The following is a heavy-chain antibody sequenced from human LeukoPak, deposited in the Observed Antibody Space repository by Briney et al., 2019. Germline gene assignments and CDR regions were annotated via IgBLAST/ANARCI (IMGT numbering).Heavy chain of an antibody. CDR1: DYTFTSYG. Sequence: ASVKVSCKASDYTFTSYGISWVRQAPGQGLEWMGWISAYNGNTNYAQKLQGRVTMTTDTSTSTAYMELRSLRSDDTAVYYCAREGGNYYDSSGYYSWGQGTLVTVSS. D-gene: IGHD3-22*01. J-gene: IGHJ4*02. CDR3: AREGGNYYDSSGYYS. V-gene: IGHV1-18*01. CDR2: ISAYNGNT.